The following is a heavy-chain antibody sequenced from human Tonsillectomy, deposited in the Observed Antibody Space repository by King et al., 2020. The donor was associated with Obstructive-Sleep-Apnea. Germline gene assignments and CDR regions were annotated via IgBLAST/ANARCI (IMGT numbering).Heavy chain of an antibody. V-gene: IGHV3-30*04. CDR2: ISYDGRNK. Sequence: VQLVESGGGVVQPGRSLRLSCAASGFTVSNYAMHWVRQAPGKGLEWVAVISYDGRNKYSADSVKGRFTISSDKSQNTLYLHMNSLRAEETAVYYCARERIVAQYHYYDGMDVWGQGTTVTVSS. J-gene: IGHJ6*02. D-gene: IGHD5-12*01. CDR1: GFTVSNYA. CDR3: ARERIVAQYHYYDGMDV.